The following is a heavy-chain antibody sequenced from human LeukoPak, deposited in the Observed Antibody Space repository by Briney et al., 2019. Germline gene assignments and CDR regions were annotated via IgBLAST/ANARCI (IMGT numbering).Heavy chain of an antibody. CDR3: ARGPRGDAFDI. CDR1: GGSISSGDYY. CDR2: IYYSGST. V-gene: IGHV4-30-4*01. Sequence: PSQTLSLTCTVSGGSISSGDYYWSWIRQPPGKGLEWIGYIYYSGSTYYNPSPKSRVTISADTSKNQFSLKLSSVTAADTAVHYCARGPRGDAFDIWGQGTKVTVSS. J-gene: IGHJ3*02. D-gene: IGHD3-10*01.